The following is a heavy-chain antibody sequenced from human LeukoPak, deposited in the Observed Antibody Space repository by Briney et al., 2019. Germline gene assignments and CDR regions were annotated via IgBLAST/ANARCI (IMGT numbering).Heavy chain of an antibody. J-gene: IGHJ6*03. CDR3: AREGSPEGGYYYYYYVDV. Sequence: GGSLRLSCAASGLTFDDYGMSWVRQAPGKGLEWVSGINWNGGSTGYADSVKGRFTISRDNAKNSLYLQMNSLRAEDTALYYCAREGSPEGGYYYYYYVDVWGKGTTVTVSS. CDR1: GLTFDDYG. V-gene: IGHV3-20*04. CDR2: INWNGGST. D-gene: IGHD1-14*01.